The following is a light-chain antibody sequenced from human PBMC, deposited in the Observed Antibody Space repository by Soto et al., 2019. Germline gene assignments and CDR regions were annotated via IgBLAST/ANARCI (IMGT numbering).Light chain of an antibody. CDR1: TRDIAGYNY. J-gene: IGLJ1*01. Sequence: QSALTQPASVSGSLGQSITISCTGTTRDIAGYNYISWYQQLPGKAPKLMIYQVTIRPSGISNRFSGSKSGNTASLTISGLQAEGGADYYCTSFSSSTSLYVFGTGTKVTVL. CDR3: TSFSSSTSLYV. V-gene: IGLV2-14*01. CDR2: QVT.